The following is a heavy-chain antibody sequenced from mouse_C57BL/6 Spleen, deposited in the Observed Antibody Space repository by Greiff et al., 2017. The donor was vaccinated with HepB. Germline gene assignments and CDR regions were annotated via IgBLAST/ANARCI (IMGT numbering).Heavy chain of an antibody. Sequence: EVQRVESGGGLVKPGGSLKLSCAASGFTFSDYGMHWVRQAPEKGLEWVAYISSGSSTIYYADTVKGRFTISRDNAKNTLFLQMTSLRSEDTAMYYCARPLTGPSWFAYWGQGTLVTVSA. CDR3: ARPLTGPSWFAY. CDR2: ISSGSSTI. CDR1: GFTFSDYG. V-gene: IGHV5-17*01. J-gene: IGHJ3*01. D-gene: IGHD4-1*01.